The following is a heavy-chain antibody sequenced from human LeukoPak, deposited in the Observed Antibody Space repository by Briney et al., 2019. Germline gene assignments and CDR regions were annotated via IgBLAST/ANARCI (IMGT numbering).Heavy chain of an antibody. V-gene: IGHV3-9*01. D-gene: IGHD6-19*01. CDR2: ISWNSGSI. CDR3: AKLAGFAHEYRYGMDV. Sequence: GESLRLSCAASGFTFDDYAMHWVRQAPGKGLEWVSGISWNSGSIGYADSVKGRFTISRDNAKNSLYLQMNSLRAEDTALYYCAKLAGFAHEYRYGMDVWGQGTTVTVSS. J-gene: IGHJ6*02. CDR1: GFTFDDYA.